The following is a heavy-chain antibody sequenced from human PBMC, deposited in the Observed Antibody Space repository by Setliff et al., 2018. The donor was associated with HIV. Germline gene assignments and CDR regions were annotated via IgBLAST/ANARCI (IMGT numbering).Heavy chain of an antibody. V-gene: IGHV4-39*07. CDR2: VCYSGGT. Sequence: SETLSLTCTVSGGSISPTNYCWGWIRQTPGQGLEWIGTVCYSGGTYYNPSLMGRVAISVDTSRNRVSLKMTSVTAADTAVYYCARARLLGGFLSWGRGALVTVSS. CDR1: GGSISPTNYC. D-gene: IGHD7-27*01. J-gene: IGHJ5*02. CDR3: ARARLLGGFLS.